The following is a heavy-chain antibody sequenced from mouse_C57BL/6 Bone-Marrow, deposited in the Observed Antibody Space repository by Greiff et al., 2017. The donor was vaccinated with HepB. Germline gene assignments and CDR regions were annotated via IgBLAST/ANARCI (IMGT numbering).Heavy chain of an antibody. CDR1: GYAFTNYL. Sequence: QVQLQQSGAELVKPGASVKVSCKASGYAFTNYLMEWVKQRPGQGLEWIGVIDPGSGGTNYNEKFKGKATLTADKSSSTAYMQLSSLTSEDSAVYFCERGIIYYYGSDCRYDYARDFWGRGTGVTVTS. CDR2: IDPGSGGT. V-gene: IGHV1-54*01. J-gene: IGHJ4*01. CDR3: ERGIIYYYGSDCRYDYARDF. D-gene: IGHD1-1*01.